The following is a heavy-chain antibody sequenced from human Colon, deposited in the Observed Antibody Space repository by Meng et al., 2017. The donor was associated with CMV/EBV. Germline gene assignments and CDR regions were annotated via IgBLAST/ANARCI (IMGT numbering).Heavy chain of an antibody. Sequence: VSDGSVNSDDAFCTWLRQPPGNGLEWIGYIQNSGNTNYNPSLKSRITMSIDTSKNQFSLTLLSVTAADTAVYYCARDVMLPAPFFDPWGQGTLVTVSS. D-gene: IGHD2-2*01. CDR1: DGSVNSDDAF. CDR2: IQNSGNT. V-gene: IGHV4-61*08. CDR3: ARDVMLPAPFFDP. J-gene: IGHJ5*02.